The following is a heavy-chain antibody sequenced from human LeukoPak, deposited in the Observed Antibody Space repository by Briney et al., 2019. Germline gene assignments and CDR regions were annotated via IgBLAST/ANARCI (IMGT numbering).Heavy chain of an antibody. V-gene: IGHV3-23*01. CDR2: ISGSGGST. Sequence: GGSLRLSCAASGFTFSSYAMSWVRQAPGKGLEWVSAISGSGGSTYYADSVKGRFTISRDNSKNTLYLQMNSLRAEDTAVYYCAKGGYYDYVWGSYRPLDAFDIWGQGTMVTVSS. CDR3: AKGGYYDYVWGSYRPLDAFDI. CDR1: GFTFSSYA. J-gene: IGHJ3*02. D-gene: IGHD3-16*02.